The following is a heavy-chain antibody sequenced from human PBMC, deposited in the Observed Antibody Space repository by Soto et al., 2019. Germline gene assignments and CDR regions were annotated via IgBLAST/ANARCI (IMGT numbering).Heavy chain of an antibody. D-gene: IGHD3-22*01. J-gene: IGHJ3*02. Sequence: SETLSLTCTVSGGSXSSYYWSWIRQPPGKGLEWIGYIYYSGSTNYNPSLKSRVTISVDTSKNQFSLKLSSVTAADTAVYYCAKDLFPSIVVVMNPLSAFDIWGQGTMVTVSS. CDR3: AKDLFPSIVVVMNPLSAFDI. CDR2: IYYSGST. V-gene: IGHV4-59*12. CDR1: GGSXSSYY.